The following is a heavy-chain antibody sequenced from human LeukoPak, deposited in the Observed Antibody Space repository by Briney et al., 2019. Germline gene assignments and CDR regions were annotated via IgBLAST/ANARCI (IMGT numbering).Heavy chain of an antibody. J-gene: IGHJ4*02. CDR3: AKSYYYDSSGSGFDY. Sequence: GRSLRLSCAASGFTFSSYAMHWVRQAPGKGLEWVAVISYDGSNKYYADSVKGRFTISRDNSKNTLYLQMNSLRAEDTAVYYCAKSYYYDSSGSGFDYWGQGTLVTVSS. V-gene: IGHV3-30-3*01. D-gene: IGHD3-22*01. CDR1: GFTFSSYA. CDR2: ISYDGSNK.